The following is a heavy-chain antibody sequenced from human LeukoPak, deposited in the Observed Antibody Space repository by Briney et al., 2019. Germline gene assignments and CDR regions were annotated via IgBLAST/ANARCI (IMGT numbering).Heavy chain of an antibody. Sequence: PGGSLRLSCAASGFTFSSYAIHWVRQAPGKGLEWVAVIWNDGSYKYYADSVKGRFSISRDNSKNTLYLQMNSLRAEDTAVYYCAKDLNDFWSGYMDVWGKGTTVTVSS. CDR2: IWNDGSYK. D-gene: IGHD3-3*01. CDR1: GFTFSSYA. V-gene: IGHV3-33*06. J-gene: IGHJ6*03. CDR3: AKDLNDFWSGYMDV.